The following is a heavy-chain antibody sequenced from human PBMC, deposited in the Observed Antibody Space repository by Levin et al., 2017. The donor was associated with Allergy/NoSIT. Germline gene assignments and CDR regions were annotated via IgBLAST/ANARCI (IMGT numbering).Heavy chain of an antibody. V-gene: IGHV4-59*08. Sequence: SETLSLTCTVSGGSISSYNWSWIRQPPGKGLEWIGYIYYSGSTNYNPSLKSRVTISVDTSKNQFSLKLSSVTAADTAVYYCARRSYSSSSNFDYWGQGTLVTVSS. CDR3: ARRSYSSSSNFDY. CDR1: GGSISSYN. J-gene: IGHJ4*02. D-gene: IGHD6-6*01. CDR2: IYYSGST.